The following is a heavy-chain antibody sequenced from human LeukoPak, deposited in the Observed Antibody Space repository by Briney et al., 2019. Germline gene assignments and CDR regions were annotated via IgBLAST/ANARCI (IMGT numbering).Heavy chain of an antibody. D-gene: IGHD6-19*01. J-gene: IGHJ6*03. CDR2: ISSSSSTI. CDR1: GFTFSSYS. CDR3: ARAAGDYYYYYMDV. V-gene: IGHV3-48*01. Sequence: GGSLRLSCAASGFTFSSYSMNWVRQAPGKGLEWVSYISSSSSTIYYADSVKGRFTISRDNAKNSLYLQMNSLRAEDTAVYYCARAAGDYYYYYMDVWGKGTTVTVSS.